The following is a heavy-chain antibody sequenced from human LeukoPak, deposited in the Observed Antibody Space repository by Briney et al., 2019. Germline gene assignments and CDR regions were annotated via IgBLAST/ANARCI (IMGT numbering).Heavy chain of an antibody. CDR3: ARANMIVGYYYMDV. V-gene: IGHV4-4*07. CDR2: IYTSGST. Sequence: SETLSLTCTVSGGSISSYYWSWIRQPAGKGLEWIGRIYTSGSTNYNPSLKSRVTMSVDTSKSQFSLKLSSVTAADTAVYYCARANMIVGYYYMDVWGKGTTVTVSS. CDR1: GGSISSYY. D-gene: IGHD3-22*01. J-gene: IGHJ6*03.